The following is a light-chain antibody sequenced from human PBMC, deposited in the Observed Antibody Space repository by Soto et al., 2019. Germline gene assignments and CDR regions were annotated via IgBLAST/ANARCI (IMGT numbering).Light chain of an antibody. Sequence: EIVLTQSPATLPSFPGERAILSCRASQSVNNYLGWYQQQPGQAPRLLIYDASNRATGIPARFSGSGSGTDFTLTISSLEPEDFAVYYCQHRRSWPLTFGGGTKVEIK. V-gene: IGKV3-11*01. CDR3: QHRRSWPLT. CDR2: DAS. CDR1: QSVNNY. J-gene: IGKJ4*01.